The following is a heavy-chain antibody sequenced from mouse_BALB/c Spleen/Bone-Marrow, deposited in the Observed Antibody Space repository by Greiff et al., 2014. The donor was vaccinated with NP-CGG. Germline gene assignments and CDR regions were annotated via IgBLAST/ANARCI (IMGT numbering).Heavy chain of an antibody. J-gene: IGHJ2*01. CDR3: ARGGYYGYDVGY. Sequence: EVMLVESGAEVVKPGASVKLSCAASGFNIKDTYIHWVKQRPEQGLEWIGRIDPANGYTKYDPRFQDKATITADTSSNTAYLNLSNLTSEGTAVYYCARGGYYGYDVGYWGQGTTLTVSS. D-gene: IGHD2-2*01. CDR1: GFNIKDTY. CDR2: IDPANGYT. V-gene: IGHV14-3*02.